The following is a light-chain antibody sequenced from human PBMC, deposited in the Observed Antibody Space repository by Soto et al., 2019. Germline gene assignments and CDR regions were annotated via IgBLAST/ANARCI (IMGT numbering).Light chain of an antibody. CDR3: QKYNSFWT. CDR2: DAS. V-gene: IGKV1-5*01. Sequence: DIQMTQSPSTLSASVGDRVTISCRASPTISNWLAWYQQKPGKAPKLLIYDASSLESGVPSRFSGSGSGTEFTLTISSLQPEDFANYYCQKYNSFWTFGQGTKVDIK. CDR1: PTISNW. J-gene: IGKJ1*01.